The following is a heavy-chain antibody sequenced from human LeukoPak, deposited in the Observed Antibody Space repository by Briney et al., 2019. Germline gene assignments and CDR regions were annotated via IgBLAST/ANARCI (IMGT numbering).Heavy chain of an antibody. CDR2: ISSSSSTI. Sequence: PGGSLRLPCAASGFTFSSYSMNWVRQAPGKGLEWVSYISSSSSTIYYADSVKGRFTTSRDNAKNSLYLQMNSLRDEDTAVYYCARERYCSSTSCYYYYYYYGMDVWGQGTTVTASS. D-gene: IGHD2-2*01. J-gene: IGHJ6*02. CDR3: ARERYCSSTSCYYYYYYYGMDV. V-gene: IGHV3-48*02. CDR1: GFTFSSYS.